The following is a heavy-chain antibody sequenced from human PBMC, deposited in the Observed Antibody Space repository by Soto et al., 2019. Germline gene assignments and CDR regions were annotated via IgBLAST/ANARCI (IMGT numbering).Heavy chain of an antibody. CDR1: GGSISSGGYY. J-gene: IGHJ4*02. V-gene: IGHV4-61*08. CDR2: IYYSGST. D-gene: IGHD3-16*02. Sequence: SETLSLTCTVSGGSISSGGYYWSWIRQHPGKGLEWIGYIYYSGSTNYNPSLKSRVTISVDTSKNQFSLKLSSVTAADTAVYYCARDSVWGSYRNWGQGTLVTVSS. CDR3: ARDSVWGSYRN.